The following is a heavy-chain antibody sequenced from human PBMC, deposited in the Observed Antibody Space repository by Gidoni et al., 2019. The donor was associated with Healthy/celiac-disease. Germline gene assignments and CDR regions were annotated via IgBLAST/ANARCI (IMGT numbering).Heavy chain of an antibody. CDR2: ISSSGSTI. J-gene: IGHJ3*02. CDR1: GFTFSDYY. Sequence: QVQLVESGGGLVKPGGSLRLSCPASGFTFSDYYMSWIRQAPGKGLEWGSYISSSGSTIYYADSVKGRFTISRDNAKNSLYLQMNSLRAEDTAVYYCARDYRDILTYYGGAFDIWGQGTMVTVSS. D-gene: IGHD3-9*01. V-gene: IGHV3-11*01. CDR3: ARDYRDILTYYGGAFDI.